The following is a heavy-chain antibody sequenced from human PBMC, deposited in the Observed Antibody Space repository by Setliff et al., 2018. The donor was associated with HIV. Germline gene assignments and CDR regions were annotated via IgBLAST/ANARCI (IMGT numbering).Heavy chain of an antibody. D-gene: IGHD3-10*01. CDR3: ARGGYYYGSAVYYMDV. CDR1: GGTFSSYA. J-gene: IGHJ6*03. V-gene: IGHV1-69*05. Sequence: GASVKVSCKASGGTFSSYAISWVRQAPGQGLEWMGGIIPIFGTANYAQKFQGRVTITTDESTSTAYMELSSLRSEDTAVYYCARGGYYYGSAVYYMDVWGKGTTVTVS. CDR2: IIPIFGTA.